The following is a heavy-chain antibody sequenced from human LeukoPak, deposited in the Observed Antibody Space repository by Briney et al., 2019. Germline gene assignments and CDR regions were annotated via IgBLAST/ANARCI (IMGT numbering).Heavy chain of an antibody. CDR1: GGSFSGYY. J-gene: IGHJ4*02. V-gene: IGHV4-34*01. Sequence: NPSETLSLTCAVYGGSFSGYYWSWIRQPPGKGLEWIGEINHSGSTNYNPSLKSRVTISVDTSKNQFSLKLSSVTAADTAVYYCARGQAMGGGKYYFDYWGQGTLVTVSS. D-gene: IGHD5-18*01. CDR3: ARGQAMGGGKYYFDY. CDR2: INHSGST.